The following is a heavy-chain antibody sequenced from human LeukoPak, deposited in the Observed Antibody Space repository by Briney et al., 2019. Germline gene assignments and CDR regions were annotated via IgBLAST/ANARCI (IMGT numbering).Heavy chain of an antibody. D-gene: IGHD3-3*01. CDR2: ISAYNGNT. J-gene: IGHJ4*02. Sequence: ASVKVSFKASGYTFTSYGISWVRQAPGQGLEWMGWISAYNGNTNYAQKLQGRVTITTDTSTSTAYMELRSLRSDDRAVYYCARDRPLGLRFLEWLSFDYWGQGTLVTVSS. CDR1: GYTFTSYG. V-gene: IGHV1-18*01. CDR3: ARDRPLGLRFLEWLSFDY.